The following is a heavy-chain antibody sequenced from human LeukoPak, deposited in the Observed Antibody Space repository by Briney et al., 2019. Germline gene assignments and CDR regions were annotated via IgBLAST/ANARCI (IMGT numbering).Heavy chain of an antibody. Sequence: GGSLRLSCTASGFTFGDYAMSWFRQAPGKGLEWVSFIRSKAYGGTTEYAASVKGRFTISRDDSKSIAYLQMNSLKTEDTAVYYCTRDRVGDYYNSGSYYGAYWGQGTLVTVSS. D-gene: IGHD3-10*01. CDR1: GFTFGDYA. V-gene: IGHV3-49*03. J-gene: IGHJ4*02. CDR3: TRDRVGDYYNSGSYYGAY. CDR2: IRSKAYGGTT.